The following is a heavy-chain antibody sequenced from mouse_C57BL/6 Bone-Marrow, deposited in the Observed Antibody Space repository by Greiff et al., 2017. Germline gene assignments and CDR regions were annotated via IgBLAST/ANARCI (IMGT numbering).Heavy chain of an antibody. CDR3: ARHSWDGYFDV. J-gene: IGHJ1*03. V-gene: IGHV5-6*01. CDR2: ISSGGSYT. CDR1: GFTFSSYG. Sequence: EVMLVDSGGDLVKPGGSLKLSCAASGFTFSSYGMSWVRQTPDKRLEWVATISSGGSYTYYPDSVKGRFTISRDNAKNTLYLQMSSLKSEDTAMYYCARHSWDGYFDVWGTGTTVTVSS. D-gene: IGHD4-1*01.